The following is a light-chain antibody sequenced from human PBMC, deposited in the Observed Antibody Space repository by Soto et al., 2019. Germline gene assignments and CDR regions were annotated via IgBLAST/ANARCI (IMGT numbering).Light chain of an antibody. CDR3: QSFYSRPSVV. Sequence: NFMLTQPHSVSESPGKTVTISCTRSSGSIASNYVQWYQQRPGSAPTTVIYEDNQRPSGVPDRFSGSIDSSSNSASLTISGLKTEGQAYYYCQSFYSRPSVVFGGGTKLTVL. CDR1: SGSIASNY. V-gene: IGLV6-57*04. J-gene: IGLJ2*01. CDR2: EDN.